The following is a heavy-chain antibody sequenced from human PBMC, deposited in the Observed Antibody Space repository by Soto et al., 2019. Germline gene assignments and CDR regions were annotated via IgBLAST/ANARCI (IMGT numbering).Heavy chain of an antibody. CDR1: GFTFSTYA. Sequence: EVQLLESGGGLVQPGGSLRLSCAASGFTFSTYAMSWVRQAPGKELEWVSVISASGGSTFYADSVKGRFTVSRDNSRNTLYLQVISLRVEDTAVYYCAKDLRTSTNYNYGMDVWGQGTTVTVSS. CDR3: AKDLRTSTNYNYGMDV. CDR2: ISASGGST. J-gene: IGHJ6*02. V-gene: IGHV3-23*01.